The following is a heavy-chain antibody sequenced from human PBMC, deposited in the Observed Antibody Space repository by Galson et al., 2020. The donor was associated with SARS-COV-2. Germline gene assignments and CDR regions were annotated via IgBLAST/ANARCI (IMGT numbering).Heavy chain of an antibody. CDR2: ISYDGSNK. V-gene: IGHV3-30-3*01. CDR3: ARDAGFGELLYYYSGMDV. Sequence: GESLKISCAASGFTFSDNAMHWVRQAPGKGLEWVAVISYDGSNKFYADSVKGRFTISRDNSKNTLYLQMSSLRPEDTAVFYCARDAGFGELLYYYSGMDVWGQGTTVTVSS. D-gene: IGHD3-10*01. CDR1: GFTFSDNA. J-gene: IGHJ6*02.